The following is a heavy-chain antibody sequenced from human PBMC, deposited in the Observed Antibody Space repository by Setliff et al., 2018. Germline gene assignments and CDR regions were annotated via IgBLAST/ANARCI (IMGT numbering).Heavy chain of an antibody. D-gene: IGHD5-18*01. Sequence: ASVKVSCKASGYTFTGYYMHWVRQAPGQGLEWMGRINPNSGGTNYAQKFQGRVTMTRDTSISTAYMELSRLRSDDTAVYYCARALGQLWFRSDLDYWGQGTLVTVSS. V-gene: IGHV1-2*06. J-gene: IGHJ4*02. CDR1: GYTFTGYY. CDR3: ARALGQLWFRSDLDY. CDR2: INPNSGGT.